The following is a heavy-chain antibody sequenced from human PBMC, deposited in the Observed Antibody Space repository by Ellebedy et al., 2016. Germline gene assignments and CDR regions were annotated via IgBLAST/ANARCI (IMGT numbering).Heavy chain of an antibody. Sequence: GGSLRLSCVASGFTFSSYNMNWVRQAPGRGLEWVSYISGGGDTIYYADSVKGRFTISRDNAKKSLYLQLNSLRDEDTAVYYCARESSIPGDYRFDCWGQGTLVTVSS. J-gene: IGHJ4*02. CDR1: GFTFSSYN. D-gene: IGHD4-17*01. CDR3: ARESSIPGDYRFDC. V-gene: IGHV3-48*02. CDR2: ISGGGDTI.